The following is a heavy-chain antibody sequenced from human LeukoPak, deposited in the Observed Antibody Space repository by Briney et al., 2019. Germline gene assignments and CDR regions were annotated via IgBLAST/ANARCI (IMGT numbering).Heavy chain of an antibody. CDR3: ARVSGTYPAVYYYYGMDV. CDR2: ISGSGGST. Sequence: GASLRLSCAASGFTFSSYAMSWVRQAPGKGLEWVSAISGSGGSTYYADSVKGRFTISRDNSKNTLYLQMNSLRAEDTAVYYCARVSGTYPAVYYYYGMDVWGQGTTVTVSS. J-gene: IGHJ6*02. V-gene: IGHV3-23*01. D-gene: IGHD1-26*01. CDR1: GFTFSSYA.